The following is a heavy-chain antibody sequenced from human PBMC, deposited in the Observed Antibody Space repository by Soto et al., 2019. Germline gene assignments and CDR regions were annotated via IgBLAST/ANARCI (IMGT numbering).Heavy chain of an antibody. CDR2: IYYSGST. CDR1: GDSISNSY. D-gene: IGHD3-22*01. CDR3: ARGQWLDSGVYSLQYPSFDD. V-gene: IGHV4-59*01. J-gene: IGHJ4*02. Sequence: SETLSLTCTVSGDSISNSYLNWIRQTPGKGLEWIGYIYYSGSTNHNPSLKSRVTMSLDTSESQFSLKLTTVTAADTAVYYCARGQWLDSGVYSLQYPSFDDWGPGTLVDVSS.